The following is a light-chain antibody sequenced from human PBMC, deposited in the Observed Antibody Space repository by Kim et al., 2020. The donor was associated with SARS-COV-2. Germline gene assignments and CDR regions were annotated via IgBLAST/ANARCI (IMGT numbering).Light chain of an antibody. V-gene: IGLV3-21*04. Sequence: APGKTARITCEGNNVGSKSGHWYQQKPGQAPVLVIYYDTDRPSGIPERFSGSNSGNTATLTISRVEVGDEADYYCQVWDSRTDHVVFGGGTQLTVL. CDR3: QVWDSRTDHVV. J-gene: IGLJ2*01. CDR2: YDT. CDR1: NVGSKS.